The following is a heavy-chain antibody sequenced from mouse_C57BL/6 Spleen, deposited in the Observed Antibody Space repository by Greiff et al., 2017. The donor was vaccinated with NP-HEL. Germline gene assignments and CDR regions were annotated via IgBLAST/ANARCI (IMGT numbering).Heavy chain of an antibody. CDR3: ARSITTVVAYYFDY. CDR1: GFTFTDYY. Sequence: EVNLVESGGGLVQPGGSLSLSCAASGFTFTDYYMSWVRQPPGKALEWLGFIRNKANGYTTEYSASVKGRFTISRDNSQSILYLQMNALRAEDSATYYCARSITTVVAYYFDYWGQGTTLTVSS. CDR2: IRNKANGYTT. J-gene: IGHJ2*01. V-gene: IGHV7-3*01. D-gene: IGHD1-1*01.